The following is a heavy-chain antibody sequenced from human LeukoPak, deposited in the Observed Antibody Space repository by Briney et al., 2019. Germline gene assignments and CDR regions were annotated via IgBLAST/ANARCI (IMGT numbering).Heavy chain of an antibody. Sequence: ASVKVSCKASGYTFTGYYMHWVRQAPGQGLEWMGWINPNSGGTNYAQKFRGRVTMTRDTSISTAYMELSRLRSDDTAVYYCARGYCSSTSCYVAFQHWGQGTLVTVSS. CDR3: ARGYCSSTSCYVAFQH. CDR2: INPNSGGT. V-gene: IGHV1-2*02. CDR1: GYTFTGYY. D-gene: IGHD2-2*01. J-gene: IGHJ1*01.